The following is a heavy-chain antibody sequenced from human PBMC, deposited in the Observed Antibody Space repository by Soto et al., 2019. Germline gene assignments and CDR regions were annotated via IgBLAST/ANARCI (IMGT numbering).Heavy chain of an antibody. CDR1: GFTFSDHY. CDR2: IRDKAHSYTT. J-gene: IGHJ4*02. V-gene: IGHV3-72*01. CDR3: ARPHGTTSNGRYFEN. Sequence: EVQLVESGGGLVQPGGSLRLSCAASGFTFSDHYMDWVRQVPGKGLEWVGRIRDKAHSYTTEDAASVKGRFTISRDDSKSSLDLQMNRLNTEDTGVYYCARPHGTTSNGRYFENWGEGSLVTVSS. D-gene: IGHD2-15*01.